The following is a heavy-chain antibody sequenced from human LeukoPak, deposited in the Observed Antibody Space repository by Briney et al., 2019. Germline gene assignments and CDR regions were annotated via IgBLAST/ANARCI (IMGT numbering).Heavy chain of an antibody. V-gene: IGHV1-18*01. J-gene: IGHJ4*02. CDR3: ARGDYYDSSGYYRLDY. Sequence: ASVKVSCKASGYTFTSYGISWVRQAPGQGLEWMGWISAYNGNTNYAQKLQGRVTMTTDTSTSTAYMELRSLRSDDTAVYYCARGDYYDSSGYYRLDYWGQGTLVTVSS. CDR2: ISAYNGNT. CDR1: GYTFTSYG. D-gene: IGHD3-22*01.